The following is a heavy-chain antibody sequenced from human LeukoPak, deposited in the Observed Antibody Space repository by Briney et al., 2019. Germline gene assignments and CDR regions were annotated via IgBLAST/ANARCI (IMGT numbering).Heavy chain of an antibody. CDR2: IKQDGSEK. J-gene: IGHJ6*03. CDR3: ASIYYYGSGSFRYMDV. V-gene: IGHV3-7*01. CDR1: GFTFSSYA. D-gene: IGHD3-10*01. Sequence: GGSLRLSCAASGFTFSSYAMSWVRQAPGKGLEWVANIKQDGSEKYYVDSVKGRFTISRDNAKNSLYLQMNSLRAEDTAVYYCASIYYYGSGSFRYMDVWGKGTTVTVSS.